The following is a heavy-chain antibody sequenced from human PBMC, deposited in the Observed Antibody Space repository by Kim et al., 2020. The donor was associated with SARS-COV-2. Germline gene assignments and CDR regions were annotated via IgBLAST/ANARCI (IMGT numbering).Heavy chain of an antibody. CDR3: ARDRLYCSSTSCYVGYYYYGMDV. CDR1: GFTFSSYS. V-gene: IGHV3-48*02. CDR2: ISSSSSTI. D-gene: IGHD2-2*01. Sequence: GESLKISCAASGFTFSSYSMNWVHQAPGKGLEWVSYISSSSSTIYYADSVKGRFTISRDNAKNSLYLQMNSLRDEDTAVYYCARDRLYCSSTSCYVGYYYYGMDVWGQGTTVTVSS. J-gene: IGHJ6*02.